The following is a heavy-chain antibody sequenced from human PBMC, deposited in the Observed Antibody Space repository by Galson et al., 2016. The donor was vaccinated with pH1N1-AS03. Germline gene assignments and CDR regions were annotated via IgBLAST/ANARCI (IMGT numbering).Heavy chain of an antibody. CDR2: ISPTATTI. V-gene: IGHV3-11*01. D-gene: IGHD4-17*01. CDR3: ARPNGDYAINAFDI. CDR1: GFTFIDYY. Sequence: SLRLSCAASGFTFIDYYMNWIRQAPGKGLEWVSYISPTATTINYADSVKGRFTISRDNAKNSLYLQMSTLRSDDTAVYYCARPNGDYAINAFDIWGQGTKVTVSS. J-gene: IGHJ3*02.